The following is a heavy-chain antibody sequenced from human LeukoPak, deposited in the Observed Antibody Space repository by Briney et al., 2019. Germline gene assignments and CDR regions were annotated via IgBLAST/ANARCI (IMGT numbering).Heavy chain of an antibody. V-gene: IGHV4-59*11. CDR3: ARGGGSFTRWFDP. D-gene: IGHD1-26*01. CDR2: IYYSGST. Sequence: SETLSLTCTVSGGSISSHYWSWIRQPPGKGLEWIGYIYYSGSTNYNPSLKSRVTISVDTSKNQFSLKLSSVTAADTAVYYCARGGGSFTRWFDPWGQGTLVTVSS. CDR1: GGSISSHY. J-gene: IGHJ5*02.